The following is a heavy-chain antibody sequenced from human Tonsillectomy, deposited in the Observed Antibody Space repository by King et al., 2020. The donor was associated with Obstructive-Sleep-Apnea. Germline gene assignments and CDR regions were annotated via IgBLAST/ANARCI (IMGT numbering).Heavy chain of an antibody. CDR3: ARENYNDYPLVYGMDV. CDR2: ISYDGGYK. CDR1: GFTFSHYT. Sequence: QLVQSGGGVVQPGGSLKLSCAASGFTFSHYTMYWVRQAPGKGLGGVSLISYDGGYKLSADSVKGRFTISRDNSLNNLSLQMNSLRAEDTALYYCARENYNDYPLVYGMDVWGQGTTVTVSS. V-gene: IGHV3-30*04. D-gene: IGHD4-11*01. J-gene: IGHJ6*02.